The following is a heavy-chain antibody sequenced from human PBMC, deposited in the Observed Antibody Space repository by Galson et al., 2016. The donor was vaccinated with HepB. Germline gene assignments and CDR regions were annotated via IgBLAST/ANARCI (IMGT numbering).Heavy chain of an antibody. V-gene: IGHV3-7*03. CDR1: GFTFGNYW. D-gene: IGHD3-10*01. J-gene: IGHJ5*02. Sequence: SLRLSCAASGFTFGNYWMSWVRQSPGTGLEWVADINQDGKEKYYVDSVKGRFTISRDNAKSSVELLLSSLRVEDTALYYCARDVGGTYSSWFDAWGQGTLVTVSS. CDR2: INQDGKEK. CDR3: ARDVGGTYSSWFDA.